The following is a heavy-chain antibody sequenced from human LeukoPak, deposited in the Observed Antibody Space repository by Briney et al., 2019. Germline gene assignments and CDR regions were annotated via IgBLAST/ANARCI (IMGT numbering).Heavy chain of an antibody. CDR1: GGSISSSGYY. CDR2: IYYSGST. D-gene: IGHD1-26*01. Sequence: SETLSLTCTVSGGSISSSGYYWGWIRQPPGKGLEWIGSIYYSGSTYYNPSLKSRVTISVDTSKNQFSLKLSSVTAADTAVYYCARGGVGDTQFPNWGQGTLVTVSS. J-gene: IGHJ4*02. V-gene: IGHV4-39*01. CDR3: ARGGVGDTQFPN.